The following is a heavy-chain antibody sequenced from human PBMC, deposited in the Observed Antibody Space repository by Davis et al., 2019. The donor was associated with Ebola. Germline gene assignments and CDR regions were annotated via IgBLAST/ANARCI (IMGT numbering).Heavy chain of an antibody. Sequence: PGGSLRLSCTASGFTFGDDAVSWVRQAPGKGLEWVSYISSSSSTIYYADSVKGRFTISRDNAKNSLYLQMNSLRDEDTAVYYCARDDYYDSSGPDVWGQGTTVTVSS. D-gene: IGHD3-22*01. CDR3: ARDDYYDSSGPDV. J-gene: IGHJ6*02. CDR1: GFTFGDDA. V-gene: IGHV3-48*02. CDR2: ISSSSSTI.